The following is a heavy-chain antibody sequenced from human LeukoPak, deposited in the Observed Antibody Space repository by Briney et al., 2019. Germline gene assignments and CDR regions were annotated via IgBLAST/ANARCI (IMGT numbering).Heavy chain of an antibody. J-gene: IGHJ4*02. CDR1: GGSISSNNYY. D-gene: IGHD3-22*01. CDR3: AIRVVGYYDSSGYPDYYFDY. Sequence: PSETLSLTCTVSGGSISSNNYYWGWIRQPPGKGLEWIGSIYYSGSTYYNPSLKSRVTISVDTSKNQFSLKLSSVTAADTAVYYCAIRVVGYYDSSGYPDYYFDYWGQGTLVTVSS. CDR2: IYYSGST. V-gene: IGHV4-39*07.